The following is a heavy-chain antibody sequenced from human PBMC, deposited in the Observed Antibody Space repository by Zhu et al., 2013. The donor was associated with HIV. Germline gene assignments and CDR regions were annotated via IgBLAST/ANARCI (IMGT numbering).Heavy chain of an antibody. CDR1: GYTFTSYY. V-gene: IGHV1-46*01. Sequence: QVQLVQSGAEVKKPGASVKVSCKASGYTFTSYYMHWVRQAPGQGLEWMGIINPSGGSTSYAQKFQGRVTMTRDTSTSTVYMELSSLRSEDTAVYYCARDLKSDYYYYGMDVVGPRGPRYTVSS. CDR3: ARDLKSDYYYYGMDV. CDR2: INPSGGST. J-gene: IGHJ6*02.